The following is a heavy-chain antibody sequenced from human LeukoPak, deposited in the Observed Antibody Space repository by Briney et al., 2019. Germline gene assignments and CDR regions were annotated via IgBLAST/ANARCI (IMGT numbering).Heavy chain of an antibody. CDR1: GFTFSNYW. CDR3: AREGYDILTGSHYGFDY. D-gene: IGHD3-9*01. CDR2: IKQDGSET. J-gene: IGHJ4*02. V-gene: IGHV3-7*01. Sequence: GGSLRLSCEASGFTFSNYWMHWVRQAPGKGLEWVANIKQDGSETHYLDSKKGRFTISRDNANNSVYLHMSNLRAEDSAVYFCAREGYDILTGSHYGFDYWGQGTLVTVSS.